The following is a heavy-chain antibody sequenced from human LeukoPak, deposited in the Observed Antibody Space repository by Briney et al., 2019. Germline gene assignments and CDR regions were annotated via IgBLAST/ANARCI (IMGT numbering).Heavy chain of an antibody. J-gene: IGHJ4*02. CDR2: IIPIFGTA. CDR1: GGTFSSYA. Sequence: SSVKVSCKASGGTFSSYAISWVRQAPGQGLEWMGGIIPIFGTANYEQKFQGRVTITADESTSTAYMELSSLRSEDTAVYYCAGVLLWFGELMDYWGQGTLVTVSS. CDR3: AGVLLWFGELMDY. V-gene: IGHV1-69*01. D-gene: IGHD3-10*01.